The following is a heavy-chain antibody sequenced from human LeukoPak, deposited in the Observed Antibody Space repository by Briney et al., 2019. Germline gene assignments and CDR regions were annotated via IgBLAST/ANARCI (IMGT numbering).Heavy chain of an antibody. CDR2: INHSGST. V-gene: IGHV4-34*01. Sequence: SETLSLTCAVYGGSFSGYYWSWIRQPPGKGLEWIGEINHSGSTNYNPSLKSRVTISVDTSKNQFSLKLTSVTAADTAVFYCAREGGYSYGDAPLHFDYWGQGTLVNVPS. CDR3: AREGGYSYGDAPLHFDY. J-gene: IGHJ4*02. CDR1: GGSFSGYY. D-gene: IGHD5-18*01.